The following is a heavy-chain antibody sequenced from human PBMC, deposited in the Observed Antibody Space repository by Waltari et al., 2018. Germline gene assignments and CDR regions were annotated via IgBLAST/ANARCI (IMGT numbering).Heavy chain of an antibody. Sequence: QVQLVQSGAEVKKPGASVKVSCKASGYTFTSYDINWVRQATGQGLEWMGWMNPSRSNTGYAQKSQGRVTMTRNTAISTAYMDRSSLRSEDTAVYYCARGVGATFYWGQGTLVTVSS. J-gene: IGHJ4*02. D-gene: IGHD1-26*01. CDR3: ARGVGATFY. CDR1: GYTFTSYD. CDR2: MNPSRSNT. V-gene: IGHV1-8*01.